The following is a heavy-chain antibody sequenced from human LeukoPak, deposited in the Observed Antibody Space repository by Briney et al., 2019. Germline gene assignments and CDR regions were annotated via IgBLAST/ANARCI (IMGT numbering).Heavy chain of an antibody. D-gene: IGHD6-19*01. CDR2: MNPNSGNT. Sequence: ASVKVSCKASGYTFTSYDINWVRQATGQGLEWMRWMNPNSGNTGYAQKFQGRVTMTRNTSISTAYMELSSLRSEDTAVYYCARGRGWYFYYGMDVWGQGTTVTVSS. CDR3: ARGRGWYFYYGMDV. J-gene: IGHJ6*02. CDR1: GYTFTSYD. V-gene: IGHV1-8*01.